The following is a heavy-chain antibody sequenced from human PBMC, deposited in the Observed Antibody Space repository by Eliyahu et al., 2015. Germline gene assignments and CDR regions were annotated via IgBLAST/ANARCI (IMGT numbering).Heavy chain of an antibody. V-gene: IGHV4-34*02. J-gene: IGHJ5*02. CDR2: TTHSGGA. Sequence: QVQLQQWGAGLLKPSETLSLTCGVFGESLSGYFWSWIRQSPGKGLEWIGETTHSGGAPYTPSLKSRVTISADMSTNHLYLTLRSVSVADTGVYYCAKGGANSGDNWFDPWGQGVVVTVSP. CDR1: GESLSGYF. CDR3: AKGGANSGDNWFDP. D-gene: IGHD4/OR15-4a*01.